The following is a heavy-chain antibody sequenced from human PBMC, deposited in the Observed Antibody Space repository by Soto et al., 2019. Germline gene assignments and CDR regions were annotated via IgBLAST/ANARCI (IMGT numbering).Heavy chain of an antibody. CDR1: GFAFSTYW. CDR2: MNPDGSQE. V-gene: IGHV3-7*03. J-gene: IGHJ4*02. Sequence: EVQLVESGGGLVQPGGSLRLSCAASGFAFSTYWMSWVRQAPGQGLEWVATMNPDGSQEYYVDSVKGRFTVSRDNAKKFLYLQMNSPGGGDPAGYFWGRGGGEATIWGQGTPVTASS. CDR3: GRGGGEATI. D-gene: IGHD3-16*01.